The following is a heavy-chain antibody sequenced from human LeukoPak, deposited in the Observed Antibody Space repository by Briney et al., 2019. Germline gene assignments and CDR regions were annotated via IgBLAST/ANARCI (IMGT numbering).Heavy chain of an antibody. V-gene: IGHV1-46*01. Sequence: GASVKVSCKASGYTFTSYYMHWVRQAPGQGLEWMGIINPSGGSTSYAQKFQGRVTMTRDMSTSTVYMELSSLRSADTAVYYCAREGYCSGGSCHSGAHFQHWGQGTLVTVSS. D-gene: IGHD2-15*01. CDR2: INPSGGST. CDR3: AREGYCSGGSCHSGAHFQH. CDR1: GYTFTSYY. J-gene: IGHJ1*01.